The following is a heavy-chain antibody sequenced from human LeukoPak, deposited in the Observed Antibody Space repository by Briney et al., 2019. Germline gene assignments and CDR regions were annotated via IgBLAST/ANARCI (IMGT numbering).Heavy chain of an antibody. CDR3: ASGSGSYYRFEGIDY. J-gene: IGHJ4*02. D-gene: IGHD3-10*01. CDR2: INHSGST. Sequence: SETLSLTCAVYGGSFSGYYWSWIRQPPGKGLEWIGEINHSGSTNYNPSLKSRVTISVDTSKNQFSLKLSSVTAADTAVYYCASGSGSYYRFEGIDYWGQGTLVTVSS. CDR1: GGSFSGYY. V-gene: IGHV4-34*01.